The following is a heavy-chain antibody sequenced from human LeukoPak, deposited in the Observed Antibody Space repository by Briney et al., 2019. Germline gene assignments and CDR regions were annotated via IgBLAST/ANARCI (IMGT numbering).Heavy chain of an antibody. CDR1: GYSISSGFY. V-gene: IGHV4-38-2*02. Sequence: SETLSLTCTVSGYSISSGFYWAWIRQTPGKGLEWIGSIYQSGNTYYNPSLTSRVTISVDTSKNQFSLKLSSVTAADTAVYYCARLRVDTFDYWGQGTLVTVSS. CDR3: ARLRVDTFDY. CDR2: IYQSGNT. D-gene: IGHD5-18*01. J-gene: IGHJ4*02.